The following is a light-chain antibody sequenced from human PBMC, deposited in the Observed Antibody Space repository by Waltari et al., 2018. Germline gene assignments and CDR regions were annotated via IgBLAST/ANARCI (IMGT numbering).Light chain of an antibody. CDR3: MQGSHWPRT. V-gene: IGKV2-30*02. Sequence: DVVMTQSPLSLPVTLGQPASISCRSRQSRVHTAGNTYLNWFQQRPGQPPRRLIYKISRRESGVPDRFSGSGSGTDFTLKISRVEAEDVGVYYCMQGSHWPRTFGQGTKLEI. CDR2: KIS. CDR1: QSRVHTAGNTY. J-gene: IGKJ2*01.